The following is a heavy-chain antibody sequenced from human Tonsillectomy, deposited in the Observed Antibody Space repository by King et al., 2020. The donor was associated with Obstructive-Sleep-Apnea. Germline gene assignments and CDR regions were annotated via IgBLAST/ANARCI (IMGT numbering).Heavy chain of an antibody. V-gene: IGHV4-39*07. CDR3: ARGAPSYYYDSNGPFDY. J-gene: IGHJ4*02. Sequence: VQLQESGPGLVKPSETLSLTCTVSGGSISSSSSYWGWIRQPPGKGLEWIGSVYYTGSTYYNPSLKSRVTISIDTSKKQFSLKLSSLTAADTAVYYCARGAPSYYYDSNGPFDYWGQGTLVTVSS. CDR2: VYYTGST. CDR1: GGSISSSSSY. D-gene: IGHD3-22*01.